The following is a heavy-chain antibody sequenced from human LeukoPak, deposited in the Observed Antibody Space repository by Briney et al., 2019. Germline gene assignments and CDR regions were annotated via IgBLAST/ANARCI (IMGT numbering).Heavy chain of an antibody. Sequence: SETLSLTCAVSGDSISSSYWSWIRQPPGKGLEWIGYIYYSGSTNYNPSLKSRVTISVDTSENQFSLTVTSVTAADTAVYYCARECYYGSGSNWFDPWGQGTLVTVSS. CDR1: GDSISSSY. D-gene: IGHD3-10*01. CDR2: IYYSGST. V-gene: IGHV4-59*01. CDR3: ARECYYGSGSNWFDP. J-gene: IGHJ5*02.